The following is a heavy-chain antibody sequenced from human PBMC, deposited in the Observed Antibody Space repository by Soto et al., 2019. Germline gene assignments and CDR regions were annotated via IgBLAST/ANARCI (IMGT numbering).Heavy chain of an antibody. CDR1: GYTFSRYG. J-gene: IGHJ4*02. V-gene: IGHV1-18*01. D-gene: IGHD2-2*01. Sequence: GASVKVSCKASGYTFSRYGISWVRQAPGQGLEWMGWTNSYNGNTNYAQNLQGRLSMTTDTSTSTAYMELRSLRSDDTAVYYCARGSGAPRIPATTYFDYWGQGALVTVSS. CDR3: ARGSGAPRIPATTYFDY. CDR2: TNSYNGNT.